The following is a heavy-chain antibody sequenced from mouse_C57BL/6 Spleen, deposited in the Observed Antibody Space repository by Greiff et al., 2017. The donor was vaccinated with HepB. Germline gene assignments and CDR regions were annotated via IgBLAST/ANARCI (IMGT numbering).Heavy chain of an antibody. V-gene: IGHV1-76*01. CDR2: IYPGSGNT. CDR1: GYTFTDYY. J-gene: IGHJ1*03. Sequence: QVQLKQSGAELVRPGASVKLSCKASGYTFTDYYINWVKQRPGQGLEWIARIYPGSGNTYYNEKFKGKATLTAAKSSSTAYMQLSSLTSEDSAVYFCARSAYYGNYNWYFDVWGTGTTVTVSS. D-gene: IGHD2-1*01. CDR3: ARSAYYGNYNWYFDV.